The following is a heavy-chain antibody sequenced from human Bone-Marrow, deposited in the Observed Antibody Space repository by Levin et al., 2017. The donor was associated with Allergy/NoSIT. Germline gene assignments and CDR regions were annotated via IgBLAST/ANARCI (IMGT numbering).Heavy chain of an antibody. D-gene: IGHD3-10*01. CDR1: GFAFSNYA. Sequence: GESLKISCAASGFAFSNYAMNWVRQAPGKGLEWVSTISGSGTRTFYADSVKGRFTISRDNSRNTVYLQMNSLRAEDTAVYYCAKPLNYFGSGSYPRDAFDIWGQGTMVTVSS. CDR2: ISGSGTRT. J-gene: IGHJ3*02. V-gene: IGHV3-23*01. CDR3: AKPLNYFGSGSYPRDAFDI.